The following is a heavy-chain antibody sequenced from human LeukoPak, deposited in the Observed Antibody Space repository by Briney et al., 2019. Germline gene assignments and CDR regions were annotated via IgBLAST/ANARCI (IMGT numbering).Heavy chain of an antibody. CDR1: GGSISSYY. J-gene: IGHJ5*02. D-gene: IGHD2-15*01. CDR3: ARLYCSGGSCHTGWFDP. CDR2: IYYSGST. Sequence: NASETLSLTCTVSGGSISSYYWSWIRQPPGKGLEWIGYIYYSGSTNYNPSLKSRVTVSVDTSKNQFSLKLSSVTAADMAVYYCARLYCSGGSCHTGWFDPWGQGTLVTVSS. V-gene: IGHV4-59*01.